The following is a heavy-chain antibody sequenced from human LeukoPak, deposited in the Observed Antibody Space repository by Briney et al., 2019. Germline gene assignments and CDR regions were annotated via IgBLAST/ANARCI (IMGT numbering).Heavy chain of an antibody. Sequence: PSETLSLTCTVSGGSISSGSYYWRWIRQPAGKGLEWIGRIYTSGSTNYNPSLKSRVTISVDTSKNQFSLKLSSVTAADTAVYYCARGGITMVRGVIITGPLDAFDIWGQGTMVTVSS. D-gene: IGHD3-10*01. CDR3: ARGGITMVRGVIITGPLDAFDI. V-gene: IGHV4-61*02. CDR1: GGSISSGSYY. CDR2: IYTSGST. J-gene: IGHJ3*02.